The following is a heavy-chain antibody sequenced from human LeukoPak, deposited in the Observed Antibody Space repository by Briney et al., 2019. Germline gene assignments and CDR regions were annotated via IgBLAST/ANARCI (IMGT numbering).Heavy chain of an antibody. D-gene: IGHD6-19*01. CDR3: ARDPSGSGWSLNY. V-gene: IGHV3-33*08. J-gene: IGHJ4*02. Sequence: PGGSLRLSCAASGFTFSNAWMSWVRQAPGKGLEWVAFIWYDGSNDHYADSVKGRFTISRDNSKNTVCLQMNSLRVEDTAVYYCARDPSGSGWSLNYWGQGTLVTVSS. CDR2: IWYDGSND. CDR1: GFTFSNAW.